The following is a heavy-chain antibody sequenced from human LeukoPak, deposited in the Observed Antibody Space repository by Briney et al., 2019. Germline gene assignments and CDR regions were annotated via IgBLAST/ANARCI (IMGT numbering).Heavy chain of an antibody. J-gene: IGHJ4*02. CDR2: VLYDGETK. V-gene: IGHV3-30*04. D-gene: IGHD6-13*01. CDR3: ARVAEAAAFDS. CDR1: GFIFSNYA. Sequence: GGSLRLSCAASGFIFSNYALHWVRQAPGKGLEWVAVVLYDGETKYYADSVKGRFTISRDNAKNSLYLQMNSLKPEDTAVYYCARVAEAAAFDSWGQGTLVTVSS.